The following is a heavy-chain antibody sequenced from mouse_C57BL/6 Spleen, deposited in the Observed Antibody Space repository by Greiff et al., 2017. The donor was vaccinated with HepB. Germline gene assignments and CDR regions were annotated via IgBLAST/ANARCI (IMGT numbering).Heavy chain of an antibody. CDR3: ARSTMITTDWYFDV. CDR2: IYPGDGDT. D-gene: IGHD2-4*01. Sequence: VNLVESGPELVKPGASVKISCKASGYAFSSSWMNWVKQRPGKGLEWIGRIYPGDGDTNYNGKFKGKATLTADKSSSTAYMQLSSLTSEDSAVYFCARSTMITTDWYFDVWGTGTTVTVSS. CDR1: GYAFSSSW. V-gene: IGHV1-82*01. J-gene: IGHJ1*03.